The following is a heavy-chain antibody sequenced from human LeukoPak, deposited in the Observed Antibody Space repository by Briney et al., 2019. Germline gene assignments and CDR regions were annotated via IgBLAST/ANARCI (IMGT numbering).Heavy chain of an antibody. CDR3: AKARGSGFQRGDAFDM. Sequence: PGRSLRLSCATSGFIFSNFGMNWVRQAPGKGLQWMAFISYDGKDKCYSESVKGRITISRDNSKSTLYVEMDSLTTEDTAVYYCAKARGSGFQRGDAFDMWGQGTRVTVSS. V-gene: IGHV3-30*18. CDR2: ISYDGKDK. D-gene: IGHD6-19*01. J-gene: IGHJ3*02. CDR1: GFIFSNFG.